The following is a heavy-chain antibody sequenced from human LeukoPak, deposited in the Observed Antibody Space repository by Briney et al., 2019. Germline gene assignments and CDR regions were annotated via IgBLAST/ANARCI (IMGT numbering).Heavy chain of an antibody. Sequence: GGSLRLSCAASGFTFSSYAMHWVRQAPGKGLEGVAVISYDGSNKYYADSVKGRFTISGDNSKNTLYLQMNSLRAEDTAVYYCARARYSGYDSFHFDYWGQGTLVTVSS. CDR3: ARARYSGYDSFHFDY. CDR1: GFTFSSYA. D-gene: IGHD5-12*01. CDR2: ISYDGSNK. V-gene: IGHV3-30-3*01. J-gene: IGHJ4*02.